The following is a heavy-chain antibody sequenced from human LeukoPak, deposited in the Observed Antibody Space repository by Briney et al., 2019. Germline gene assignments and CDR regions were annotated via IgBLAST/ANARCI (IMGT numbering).Heavy chain of an antibody. V-gene: IGHV3-48*02. Sequence: GGSLRLSCAAPGFTFSNYGMNWVRQAQGKGLEWVSYISSGSSTIYYADSVKGRFTISRDNAKNSLSLQMNSLRDEDTAVYYCARDRLAAAGNFDYWGQGTLVTVSS. D-gene: IGHD6-13*01. J-gene: IGHJ4*02. CDR1: GFTFSNYG. CDR3: ARDRLAAAGNFDY. CDR2: ISSGSSTI.